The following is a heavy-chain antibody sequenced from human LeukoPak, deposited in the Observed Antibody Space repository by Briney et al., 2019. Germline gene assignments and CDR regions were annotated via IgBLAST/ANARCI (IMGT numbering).Heavy chain of an antibody. CDR2: IKQDGSEK. D-gene: IGHD3-10*01. CDR1: GFTFSSYW. J-gene: IGHJ6*03. V-gene: IGHV3-7*01. Sequence: GGSLRLSCAASGFTFSSYWMSWVRQAPGKGLEWVANIKQDGSEKYYVDSVKGRITISRDNAKNSLYLQMNSLRAEDTAVYYCARAYYYGSGYYYMDVWGKGTTVTISS. CDR3: ARAYYYGSGYYYMDV.